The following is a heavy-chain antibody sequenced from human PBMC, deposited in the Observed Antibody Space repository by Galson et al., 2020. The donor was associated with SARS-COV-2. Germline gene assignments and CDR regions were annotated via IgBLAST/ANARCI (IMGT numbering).Heavy chain of an antibody. Sequence: TGGSLRLSCAASGFTFSSYAMHWVRQAPGKGLEWVAVISNDGSNKYYADSVKGRFTISRDNSKNTLYLQMNSLRAEDTAVYYCATPRGHYYDSSGPIDYWGQGTLVTVSS. V-gene: IGHV3-30*04. J-gene: IGHJ4*02. CDR3: ATPRGHYYDSSGPIDY. CDR1: GFTFSSYA. CDR2: ISNDGSNK. D-gene: IGHD3-22*01.